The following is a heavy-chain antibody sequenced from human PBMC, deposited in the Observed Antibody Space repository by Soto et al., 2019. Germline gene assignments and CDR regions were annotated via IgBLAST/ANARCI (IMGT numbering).Heavy chain of an antibody. Sequence: GESLKISCKGSGYSFTIYWIGWVRQMPGKGLEWMWIIYPCDSDTRYSPSFQGQVTISADKSISNAYMQWSSLKASDTAMYYCARHGPRVQYDNSHYYYYGMDVWGQGTTVTLSS. CDR3: ARHGPRVQYDNSHYYYYGMDV. D-gene: IGHD3-22*01. V-gene: IGHV5-51*01. CDR2: IYPCDSDT. J-gene: IGHJ6*02. CDR1: GYSFTIYW.